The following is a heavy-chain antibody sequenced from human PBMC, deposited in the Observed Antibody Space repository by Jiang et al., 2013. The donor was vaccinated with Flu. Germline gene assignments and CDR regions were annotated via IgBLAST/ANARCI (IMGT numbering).Heavy chain of an antibody. J-gene: IGHJ5*02. Sequence: GSGLVKPSETLSLTCTVSGDSIDSFYWTWMRLAPGKGLEWLGYVHHSGSSYYNPSLRDRLSMSVDTPNNHFSLKLTSVTAADTAVYYCARERLLCGRASTAGCYSGWFDPWGQGTPWSPSSS. D-gene: IGHD2-21*02. CDR3: ARERLLCGRASTAGCYSGWFDP. CDR2: VHHSGSS. V-gene: IGHV4-59*01. CDR1: GDSIDSFY.